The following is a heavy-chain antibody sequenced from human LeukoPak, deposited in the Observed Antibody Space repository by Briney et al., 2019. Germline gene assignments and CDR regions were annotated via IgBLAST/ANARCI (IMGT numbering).Heavy chain of an antibody. CDR2: ISQSGST. Sequence: GSLRLSCTASGFTFSTDAMSWVRQAPGKGLEWIGSISQSGSTYNNPSLKSRVTILKDTSKNQLSLKLSSVTAADTAVYYCARQDEYCIGGTCYSMAFDIWGQGTMVTVSS. V-gene: IGHV4-38-2*02. CDR3: ARQDEYCIGGTCYSMAFDI. D-gene: IGHD2-15*01. CDR1: GFTFSTDAM. J-gene: IGHJ3*02.